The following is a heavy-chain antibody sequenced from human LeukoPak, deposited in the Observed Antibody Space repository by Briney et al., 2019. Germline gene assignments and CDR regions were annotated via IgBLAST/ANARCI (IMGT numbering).Heavy chain of an antibody. CDR1: GFTFSSYA. V-gene: IGHV3-23*01. CDR3: AKDREDYYDSSGYYSY. Sequence: GGSLRLSCGFSGFTFSSYAMSWVRQAPGKGLEWVSAISGSGGSTYYADSVKGRFTISRDNSKNTLYLQMNSLRAEDTAVYYCAKDREDYYDSSGYYSYWGQGTLVTVSS. J-gene: IGHJ4*02. CDR2: ISGSGGST. D-gene: IGHD3-22*01.